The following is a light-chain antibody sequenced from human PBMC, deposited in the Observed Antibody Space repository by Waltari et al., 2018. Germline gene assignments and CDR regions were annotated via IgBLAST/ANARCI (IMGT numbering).Light chain of an antibody. Sequence: SYELTQPPSVSVSPGQTASITCSGDKLGDKYACWYQQKPGQSPVLVIYQDSKRSSGIPERCSGSNSGNTATLTISGTQAMDEADYYCQAWDSSTHVVFGGGTKLTVL. CDR1: KLGDKY. CDR3: QAWDSSTHVV. V-gene: IGLV3-1*01. J-gene: IGLJ2*01. CDR2: QDS.